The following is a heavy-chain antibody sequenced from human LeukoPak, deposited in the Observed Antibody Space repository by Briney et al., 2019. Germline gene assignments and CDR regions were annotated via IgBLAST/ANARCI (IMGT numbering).Heavy chain of an antibody. D-gene: IGHD3-3*01. Sequence: ASVKVSCKASGGTFSSYAISWVRQAPGQGLEWMGRIIPIFGIANYAQKFQGRATITADKSTSTAYMELSSLRSKDTAVYYCARDRIFGVVISYYYGMDVWGQGTTVTVSS. J-gene: IGHJ6*02. CDR3: ARDRIFGVVISYYYGMDV. V-gene: IGHV1-69*04. CDR2: IIPIFGIA. CDR1: GGTFSSYA.